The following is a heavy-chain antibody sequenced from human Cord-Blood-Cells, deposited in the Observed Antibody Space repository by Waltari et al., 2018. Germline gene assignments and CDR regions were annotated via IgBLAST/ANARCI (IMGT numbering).Heavy chain of an antibody. CDR2: ISSSSSTI. J-gene: IGHJ4*02. D-gene: IGHD1-26*01. CDR1: GFTFSSYS. Sequence: EVQLVESGGGLVQPGGSLRLSCAASGFTFSSYSVNWVRQAPGKGLEWVSYISSSSSTIYYADSVKGRFTISRDNAKNSLYLQMNSLRDEDTAVYYCASQHRAHSGSYYFDYWGQGTLVTVSS. V-gene: IGHV3-48*02. CDR3: ASQHRAHSGSYYFDY.